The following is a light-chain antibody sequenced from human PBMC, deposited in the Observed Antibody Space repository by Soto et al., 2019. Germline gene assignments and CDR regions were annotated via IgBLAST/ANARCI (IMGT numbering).Light chain of an antibody. V-gene: IGLV6-57*01. CDR1: SGSIASNY. CDR2: EDN. J-gene: IGLJ3*02. Sequence: NFMLTQPHSVSESPGKKVIISCTRSSGSIASNYVQWYQQRPGSSPTTVIYEDNQRPSGVPDRFSGSIDSSSNSASLTISGLETEDEAYYECQSYDATNQVFGGGTKLTVL. CDR3: QSYDATNQV.